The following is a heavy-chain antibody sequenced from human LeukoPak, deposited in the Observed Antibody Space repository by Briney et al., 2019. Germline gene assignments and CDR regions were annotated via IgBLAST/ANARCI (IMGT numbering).Heavy chain of an antibody. Sequence: SETLSLTCAVYGGSLSGYYWSWIRQPPGKGLEWIGEINHSGSTNYNSSLKSRVTISVDTSKNQFSLKLSSVTAADTAVYYCARGRRYSSGWYNWFDPWGQGTLVTVYS. D-gene: IGHD6-19*01. J-gene: IGHJ5*02. V-gene: IGHV4-34*01. CDR3: ARGRRYSSGWYNWFDP. CDR2: INHSGST. CDR1: GGSLSGYY.